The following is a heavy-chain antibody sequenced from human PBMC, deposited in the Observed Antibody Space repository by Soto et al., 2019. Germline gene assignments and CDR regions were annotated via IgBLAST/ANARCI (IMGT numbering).Heavy chain of an antibody. D-gene: IGHD1-7*01. Sequence: EVQLVESGGGLVKPGGSLRLSCAASGFIFSSYSMKWFRKAPGKGLEWVSSISSSSSYIYYADSVKGRFNISRDNAKNSLYLQMNSLRAEDTAVYYCARDRSSNCFDPWGQGTLVTVSS. CDR2: ISSSSSYI. J-gene: IGHJ5*02. CDR3: ARDRSSNCFDP. V-gene: IGHV3-21*01. CDR1: GFIFSSYS.